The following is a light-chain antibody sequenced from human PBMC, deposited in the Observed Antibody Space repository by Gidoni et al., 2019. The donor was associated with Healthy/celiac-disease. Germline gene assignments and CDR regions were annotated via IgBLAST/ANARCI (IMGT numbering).Light chain of an antibody. J-gene: IGKJ1*01. CDR2: WAS. V-gene: IGKV4-1*01. CDR1: QSVLYSSNNKNY. CDR3: QQYYSTPWT. Sequence: DIVMTQSPDSLAVSLGERATINCKSSQSVLYSSNNKNYLAWYQQKPGLPPKLLIYWASTRESVVPDRFSGSGSGTDFTLTISSLQAEDVAVYYCQQYYSTPWTFGQGTKVEIK.